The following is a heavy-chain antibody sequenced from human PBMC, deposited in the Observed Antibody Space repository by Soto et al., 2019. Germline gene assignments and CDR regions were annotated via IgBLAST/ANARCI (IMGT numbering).Heavy chain of an antibody. V-gene: IGHV3-74*01. CDR1: GFTFSSYW. CDR2: INSDGSST. Sequence: PGGSLRLSCAASGFTFSSYWMHWVRQAPGKGLVWVSRINSDGSSTSYADSVKGRFTISRDNAKNTLYLQMNSLRAEDTAVYYCARGPVDTAMEYYYYYYGMDVWGQVTPVTVSS. CDR3: ARGPVDTAMEYYYYYYGMDV. D-gene: IGHD5-18*01. J-gene: IGHJ6*02.